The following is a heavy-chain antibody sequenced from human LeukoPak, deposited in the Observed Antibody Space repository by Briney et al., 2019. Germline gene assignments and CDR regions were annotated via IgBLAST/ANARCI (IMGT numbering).Heavy chain of an antibody. V-gene: IGHV4-59*01. CDR2: IYYSGST. CDR3: ARDPTPYYDFWSGYYGYYYYGMDV. D-gene: IGHD3-3*01. Sequence: SETLSLTCAVYGGSFSGYYWSWIRQPPGKGLEWIGYIYYSGSTNYSPSLKSRVTISVDTSKNQFSLKLSSVTAADTAVYYCARDPTPYYDFWSGYYGYYYYGMDVWGQGTTVTVSS. J-gene: IGHJ6*02. CDR1: GGSFSGYY.